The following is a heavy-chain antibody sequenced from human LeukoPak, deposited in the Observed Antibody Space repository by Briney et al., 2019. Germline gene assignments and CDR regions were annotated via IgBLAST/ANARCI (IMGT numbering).Heavy chain of an antibody. CDR2: IKSNADGGTA. Sequence: KPGGSLRLSCEASGFTFTNAWMSWVRQAPGKGLEWVGRIKSNADGGTADYAASVNGGFTISRDDSKSTLYLQMNGLKTEDTGVYFCTSYLLRYFVWSPGFDYWGQGTLVTVSS. J-gene: IGHJ4*02. V-gene: IGHV3-15*01. CDR1: GFTFTNAW. CDR3: TSYLLRYFVWSPGFDY. D-gene: IGHD3-9*01.